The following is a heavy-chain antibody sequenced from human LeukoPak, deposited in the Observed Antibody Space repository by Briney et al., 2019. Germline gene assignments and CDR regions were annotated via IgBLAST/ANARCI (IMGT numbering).Heavy chain of an antibody. CDR3: ARSYYYDLSGYDI. J-gene: IGHJ3*02. CDR1: GGSISSYY. V-gene: IGHV4-59*12. CDR2: IYYSGST. Sequence: SETLSLTCTVSGGSISSYYWSWIRQPPGKGLEWIGYIYYSGSTNYNPSLKSRVTISVDTSKNQFSLKLSSVTAADTAVYYCARSYYYDLSGYDIWGQGTMVTVSS. D-gene: IGHD3-22*01.